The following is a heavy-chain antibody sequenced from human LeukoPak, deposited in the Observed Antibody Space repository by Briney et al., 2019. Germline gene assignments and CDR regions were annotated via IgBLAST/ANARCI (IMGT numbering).Heavy chain of an antibody. Sequence: KLSETLSLTCTVSGGSISSGDYYWSWIRQPPGKGLEWIGYIYYSGSTYYNPSLKSRVTISVDTSKNQFSLKLSSVTAADTAVYYCARLHYYDSSGDYYYMDVWGKGTTVTVSS. CDR3: ARLHYYDSSGDYYYMDV. D-gene: IGHD3-22*01. J-gene: IGHJ6*03. CDR2: IYYSGST. CDR1: GGSISSGDYY. V-gene: IGHV4-30-4*01.